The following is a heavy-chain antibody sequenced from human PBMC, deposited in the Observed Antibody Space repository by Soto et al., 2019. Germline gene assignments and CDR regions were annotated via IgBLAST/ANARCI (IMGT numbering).Heavy chain of an antibody. V-gene: IGHV3-48*01. Sequence: EVQLVESGGGLVQPGGSLRLSCAASGFTFSSYSMNWVRQTPGKGLEWVSYISSSSSTIYYADSVKGRITISRDNAKNSLYLQMNSPRAEDTAVYYCAREYCSSTSCYDGLDYWGQGTLVTVSS. D-gene: IGHD2-2*01. CDR1: GFTFSSYS. CDR2: ISSSSSTI. J-gene: IGHJ4*02. CDR3: AREYCSSTSCYDGLDY.